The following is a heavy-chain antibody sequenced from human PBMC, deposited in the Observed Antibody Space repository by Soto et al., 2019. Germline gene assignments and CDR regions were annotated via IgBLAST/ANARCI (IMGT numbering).Heavy chain of an antibody. CDR2: IYYSGST. V-gene: IGHV4-59*01. J-gene: IGHJ6*02. Sequence: SETLSLTCTVSGGSISSYYWSWIRQPPGKGLEWIGYIYYSGSTNYNPSLKSRVTISVDTSENQFSLKLSSVTAADTAVYYCARDLRSSYYYYGTDVWGQGTTVTVSS. CDR1: GGSISSYY. CDR3: ARDLRSSYYYYGTDV.